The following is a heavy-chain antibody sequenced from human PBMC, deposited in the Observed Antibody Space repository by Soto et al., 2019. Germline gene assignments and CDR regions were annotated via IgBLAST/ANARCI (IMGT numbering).Heavy chain of an antibody. CDR2: ISFDGRNK. V-gene: IGHV3-30*03. CDR1: GFTFSTYG. D-gene: IGHD2-15*01. J-gene: IGHJ6*02. CDR3: AREELMVAATLYSYMDV. Sequence: GGSLRLSCAASGFTFSTYGMHWVRQTPGKGLEWVALISFDGRNKYFADSVKGRFTISRDNSKNALYLQMDSLRAEDTAVYYCAREELMVAATLYSYMDVWGLGTAVTVSS.